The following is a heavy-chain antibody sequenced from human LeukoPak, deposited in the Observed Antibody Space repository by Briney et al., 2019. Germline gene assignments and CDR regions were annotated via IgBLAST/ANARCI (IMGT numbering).Heavy chain of an antibody. D-gene: IGHD3-16*01. V-gene: IGHV4-59*01. J-gene: IGHJ6*03. CDR2: IYYSGST. CDR3: ARETSQKGAHYMDV. Sequence: SETLSLTCTVSGGSISSYYWSWIRQPPGKGLEWLGYIYYSGSTNYNPSLKSRVTISVDTSKNQFSLKLSSVTAADTAVYYCARETSQKGAHYMDVWGKGTTVTISS. CDR1: GGSISSYY.